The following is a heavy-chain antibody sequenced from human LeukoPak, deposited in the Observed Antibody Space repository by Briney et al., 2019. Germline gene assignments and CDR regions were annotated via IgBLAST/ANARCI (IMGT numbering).Heavy chain of an antibody. D-gene: IGHD3-22*01. CDR2: IYASGST. CDR3: ARDQEVRGYYKTFDY. Sequence: SETLSLTCTVSGGSISSGSYYWSWIRQPAGKGLEWIGRIYASGSTNYNPSLKSRVTISVDTSKNQFSLKLGSVTAADTAVYYCARDQEVRGYYKTFDYWGQGTLVTVSS. V-gene: IGHV4-61*02. CDR1: GGSISSGSYY. J-gene: IGHJ4*02.